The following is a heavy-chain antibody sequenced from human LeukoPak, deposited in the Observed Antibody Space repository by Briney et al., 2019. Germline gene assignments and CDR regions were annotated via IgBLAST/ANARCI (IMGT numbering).Heavy chain of an antibody. V-gene: IGHV3-48*03. CDR2: ISSAGPSI. D-gene: IGHD6-19*01. Sequence: GGSLRPSCAASGFIFSSYEVNWVRQAPGKGLEWVSYISSAGPSIFYADSVKGRFTISRDNAKNSLYLQMNSLRAEDTAVYFCAREGIVVADDAFDIWGQGTMVTVSS. CDR1: GFIFSSYE. J-gene: IGHJ3*02. CDR3: AREGIVVADDAFDI.